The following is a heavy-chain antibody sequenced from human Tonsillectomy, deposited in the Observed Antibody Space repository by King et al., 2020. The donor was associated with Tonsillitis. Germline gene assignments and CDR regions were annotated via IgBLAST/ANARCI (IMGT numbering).Heavy chain of an antibody. CDR3: ARGSNIAAAGTGYYFDY. Sequence: VQLQESGPGLVKPSETLSLTCTVSGGSISSYYWSWIRQPPGKGLEWIGYIYDSGSTHYNPSLKSRGTISVDTSKNQLSLKLSSVTAADTAVYYCARGSNIAAAGTGYYFDYWGQGTLVTVSS. J-gene: IGHJ4*02. CDR1: GGSISSYY. V-gene: IGHV4-59*01. CDR2: IYDSGST. D-gene: IGHD6-13*01.